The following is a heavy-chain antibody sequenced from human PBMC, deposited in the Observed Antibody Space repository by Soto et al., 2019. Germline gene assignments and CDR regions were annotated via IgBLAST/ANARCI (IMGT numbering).Heavy chain of an antibody. CDR1: GFTFSTYS. Sequence: GGSLRLSXAASGFTFSTYSMNWVRQAPGKGLEWVSSISGSGNYTHYADFLRGRFTISRDNAKTSLYLQMNSLRAEDTAVYYCAREGINNYNEYYFDSRGQGTVVTVSS. V-gene: IGHV3-21*01. J-gene: IGHJ4*02. CDR2: ISGSGNYT. CDR3: AREGINNYNEYYFDS. D-gene: IGHD4-4*01.